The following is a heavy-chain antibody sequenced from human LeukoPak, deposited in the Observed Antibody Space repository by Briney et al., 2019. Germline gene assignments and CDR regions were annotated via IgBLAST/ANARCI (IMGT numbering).Heavy chain of an antibody. CDR3: ARDHDTGNAFDI. J-gene: IGHJ3*02. D-gene: IGHD5-18*01. V-gene: IGHV4-59*01. CDR2: IYYSGST. CDR1: GGSINSYY. Sequence: PSETLSLTCTVSGGSINSYYWSWIRQPPGKGLEWIGYIYYSGSTNYNPSLKSRATISVDTSKNQFSLKLSSVTAADTAVYYCARDHDTGNAFDIWGQGTMVTVSS.